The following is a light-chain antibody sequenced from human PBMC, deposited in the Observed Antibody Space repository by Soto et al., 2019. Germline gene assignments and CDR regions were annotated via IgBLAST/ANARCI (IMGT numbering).Light chain of an antibody. CDR2: DAS. CDR1: QSISDW. Sequence: DIQMTQSPSTLSASVGDRVTITCRASQSISDWLAWFQQKPGKATKVLIYDASTLESGVPSRFSGSGSGTEFTLTISSLQPEDSATYYCQQHNSSPWTFGQGTKVDIK. V-gene: IGKV1-5*01. CDR3: QQHNSSPWT. J-gene: IGKJ1*01.